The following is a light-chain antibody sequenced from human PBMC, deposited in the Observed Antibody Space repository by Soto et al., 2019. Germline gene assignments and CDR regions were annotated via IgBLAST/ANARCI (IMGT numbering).Light chain of an antibody. Sequence: DIQLTQSPSFLSASVGDRDTITCRASQGISSYLAWYQQRPGKAPKLLIYAASTLQSGVPSRFSGSGSGTEFTLTISSLQPEDFATYYCQQLNSYLALTFGGGTKVEIK. CDR2: AAS. V-gene: IGKV1-9*01. CDR3: QQLNSYLALT. CDR1: QGISSY. J-gene: IGKJ4*01.